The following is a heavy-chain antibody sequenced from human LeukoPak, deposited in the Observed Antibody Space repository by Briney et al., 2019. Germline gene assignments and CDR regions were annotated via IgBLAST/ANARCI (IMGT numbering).Heavy chain of an antibody. CDR3: VREDTPATANY. V-gene: IGHV3-23*01. CDR2: ISGGGDIT. CDR1: GFNFANHA. D-gene: IGHD2-21*02. Sequence: GGSLRLSCAASGFNFANHAMSWVRQTAGKGLEWVSAISGGGDITYYADSVKGRFTISRDNTKDTLFLQMHSLRPGDTAVYYCVREDTPATANYWGQGTLVTISS. J-gene: IGHJ4*02.